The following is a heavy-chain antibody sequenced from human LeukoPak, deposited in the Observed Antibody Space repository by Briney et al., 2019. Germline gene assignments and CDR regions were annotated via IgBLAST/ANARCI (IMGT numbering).Heavy chain of an antibody. J-gene: IGHJ4*02. CDR2: ISYTWST. CDR3: ARGPHRYCSSTSCYTLLTAAGDY. D-gene: IGHD2-2*02. CDR1: GGSISSYY. V-gene: IGHV4-59*12. Sequence: SSETLSLTCTVSGGSISSYYWSWIRQPPGKGLEWIGYISYTWSTNYNPSLKSRVTISVDTSKNQFSLNLSSVTAADTAVYYCARGPHRYCSSTSCYTLLTAAGDYWGQGTLVTVSS.